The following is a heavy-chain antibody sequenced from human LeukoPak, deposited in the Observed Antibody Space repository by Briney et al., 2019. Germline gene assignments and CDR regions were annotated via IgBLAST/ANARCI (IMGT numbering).Heavy chain of an antibody. CDR2: ISGSGGST. CDR1: GFTFRAYV. CDR3: ARGLVGAGDAFDI. V-gene: IGHV3-23*01. D-gene: IGHD1-26*01. J-gene: IGHJ3*02. Sequence: GGSLRLSCAASGFTFRAYVMSWVRQAPGKGLEWVSAISGSGGSTYYADSVKGRFTISRDNAKNSLYLQMNSLRAEDTAVYYCARGLVGAGDAFDIWGQGTMVTVSS.